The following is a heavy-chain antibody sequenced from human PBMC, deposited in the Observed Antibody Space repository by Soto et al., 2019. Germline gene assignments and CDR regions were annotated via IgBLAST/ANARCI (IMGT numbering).Heavy chain of an antibody. D-gene: IGHD2-2*01. CDR3: ATSSTRDWADYFFGLDV. J-gene: IGHJ6*02. CDR1: GYTFTSYA. Sequence: QVQLVQSGAEVKKPGASVKVTRKASGYTFTSYAIHWVRQAPGHGLEWMGFINAADGNEKYSQDFQGRVTFNRGTSASAASMELSSLLSADTAIYYCATSSTRDWADYFFGLDVWGQGTTVTVSS. V-gene: IGHV1-3*01. CDR2: INAADGNE.